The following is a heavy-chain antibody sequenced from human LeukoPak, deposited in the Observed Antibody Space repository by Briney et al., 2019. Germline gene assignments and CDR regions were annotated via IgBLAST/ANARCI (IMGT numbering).Heavy chain of an antibody. CDR2: ISAYNGNT. Sequence: VASVKVSCKASGYTFTGYYMHWVRQAPGQGLEWMGWISAYNGNTNYAQKLQGRVTMTTDTSTSTAYMELRSLRSDDTAVYYCARGPRLAKYYDYVWGSYRLWEFDYWGQGTLVTVSS. D-gene: IGHD3-16*02. J-gene: IGHJ4*02. CDR1: GYTFTGYY. CDR3: ARGPRLAKYYDYVWGSYRLWEFDY. V-gene: IGHV1-18*04.